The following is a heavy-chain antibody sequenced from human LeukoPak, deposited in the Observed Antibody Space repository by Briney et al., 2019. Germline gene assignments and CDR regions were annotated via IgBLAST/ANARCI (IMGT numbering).Heavy chain of an antibody. D-gene: IGHD3-22*01. CDR2: MNPNSGNT. CDR3: ARGWASYYYDSSGYYYVFDDAFDI. J-gene: IGHJ3*02. Sequence: GASVKVSCKAPGYTFTSYDINWVRQATGQGLEWMGWMNPNSGNTGYAQKFQGRVTITRNTSISTAYMELSSLRSEDTAVYYCARGWASYYYDSSGYYYVFDDAFDIWGQGTMVTVSS. CDR1: GYTFTSYD. V-gene: IGHV1-8*03.